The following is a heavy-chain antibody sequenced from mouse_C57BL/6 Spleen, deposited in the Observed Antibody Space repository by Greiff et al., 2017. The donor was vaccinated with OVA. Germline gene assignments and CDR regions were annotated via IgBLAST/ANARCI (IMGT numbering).Heavy chain of an antibody. CDR3: AGICYGNPFAY. CDR1: GYAFSSSW. V-gene: IGHV1-82*01. J-gene: IGHJ3*01. D-gene: IGHD2-1*01. CDR2: IYPGDGDT. Sequence: QVQLQQSGPELVKPGASVKISCKASGYAFSSSWMNWVKQRPGKGLEWIGRIYPGDGDTNYNGKIKGKATQNADKSSSTAYMQISSLTSEDSALSFCAGICYGNPFAYWGQGTLVTVSA.